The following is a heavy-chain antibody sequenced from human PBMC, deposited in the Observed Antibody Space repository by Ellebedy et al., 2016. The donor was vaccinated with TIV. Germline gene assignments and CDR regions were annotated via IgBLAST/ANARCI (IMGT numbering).Heavy chain of an antibody. V-gene: IGHV1-69*04. J-gene: IGHJ4*02. CDR2: IIPILGIA. Sequence: AASVKVSCKASGGTFSSYAISWVRQAPGKGLEWMGRIIPILGIANYAQKFQGRVTITADKSTSTAYMELSSLRSEDTAVYYCARDYYYGSGRALGTGGYWGQGTLVTVSS. CDR3: ARDYYYGSGRALGTGGY. D-gene: IGHD3-10*01. CDR1: GGTFSSYA.